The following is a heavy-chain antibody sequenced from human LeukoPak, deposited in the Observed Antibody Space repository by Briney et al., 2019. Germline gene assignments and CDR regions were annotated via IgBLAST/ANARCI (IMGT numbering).Heavy chain of an antibody. V-gene: IGHV3-7*01. J-gene: IGHJ4*02. CDR2: IKQDGSEK. Sequence: PGGSLRLSCAASGFTFSSYWMSWVRQAPGKGLEWVANIKQDGSEKYYVDSVKGRFTISRDNDKNSLYLQMNSLRAEDTAVYYCASTIDKDDFWSGYPLDYWGQGTLVTVSS. CDR3: ASTIDKDDFWSGYPLDY. CDR1: GFTFSSYW. D-gene: IGHD3-3*01.